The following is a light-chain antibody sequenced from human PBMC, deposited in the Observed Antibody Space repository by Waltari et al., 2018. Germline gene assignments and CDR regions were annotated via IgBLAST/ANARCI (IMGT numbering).Light chain of an antibody. V-gene: IGLV2-14*03. CDR3: NSYTGSSSWV. CDR2: DVS. Sequence: QSALTQPASVSGSPGQSITISCYGTSSDIGFYNYVSWYQHHPGKAPKLLTFDVSQRPSGVSDHFSGAKSGHTASLTISGLQAEDEADYYCNSYTGSSSWVFGGGTKVTVL. J-gene: IGLJ3*02. CDR1: SSDIGFYNY.